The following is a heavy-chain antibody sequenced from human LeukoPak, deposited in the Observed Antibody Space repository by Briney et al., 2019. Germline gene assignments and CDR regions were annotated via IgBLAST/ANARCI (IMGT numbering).Heavy chain of an antibody. D-gene: IGHD1-26*01. J-gene: IGHJ3*02. CDR1: GFTFSSYW. V-gene: IGHV3-74*01. CDR3: ARGWDDGRHFDI. Sequence: GGSLRLSCAASGFTFSSYWMHWVRQAPGKGLVWVSRINSDGSRTNYADSVKGRFTISRDDAKSSLYLQMNSLTAEDTAIYYCARGWDDGRHFDIWGQGTMVTVSS. CDR2: INSDGSRT.